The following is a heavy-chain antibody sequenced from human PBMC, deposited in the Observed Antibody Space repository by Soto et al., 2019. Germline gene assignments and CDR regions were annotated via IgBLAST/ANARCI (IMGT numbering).Heavy chain of an antibody. CDR2: IDTTGSTT. CDR1: EFTFSTYW. Sequence: EVQLVESGGGLVQPGGSLRLSCAASEFTFSTYWMHWVRQAPGKGREWVARIDTTGSTTTYAGSVQGRFTISRDNAKNTLYLQMHSVRDEDTAVYYCASVSAAQYYYGMDAWGQGTTVTVSS. J-gene: IGHJ6*02. V-gene: IGHV3-74*01. CDR3: ASVSAAQYYYGMDA. D-gene: IGHD4-4*01.